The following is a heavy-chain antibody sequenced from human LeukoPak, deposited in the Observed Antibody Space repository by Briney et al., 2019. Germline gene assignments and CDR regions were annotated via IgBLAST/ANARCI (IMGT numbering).Heavy chain of an antibody. CDR3: AKGVNYFVLEY. V-gene: IGHV3-23*01. CDR2: LSPSGGIT. CDR1: GFTFSTYA. D-gene: IGHD3-10*02. Sequence: GGSLRLSCAASGFTFSTYAMSWVRQAPGKGLEWVSALSPSGGITYYEDSVKGRFTISRDNSKNTLYLQMNSLRAEDTAVYYCAKGVNYFVLEYWGQGTLLTISS. J-gene: IGHJ4*02.